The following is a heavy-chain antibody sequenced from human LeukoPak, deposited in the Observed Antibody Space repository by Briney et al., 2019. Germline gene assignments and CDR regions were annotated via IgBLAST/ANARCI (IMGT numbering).Heavy chain of an antibody. CDR1: GFTFDDYG. CDR2: INWNGDST. CDR3: AREIYYYYYMDV. V-gene: IGHV3-20*04. J-gene: IGHJ6*03. Sequence: GGSLRLSCAASGFTFDDYGLSWVRQAPGKGLEWVSTINWNGDSTGYADSVKGRFTISRDNAKNSLYLQMNSLRAEDTAVYYCAREIYYYYYMDVWGKGTTVTVSS.